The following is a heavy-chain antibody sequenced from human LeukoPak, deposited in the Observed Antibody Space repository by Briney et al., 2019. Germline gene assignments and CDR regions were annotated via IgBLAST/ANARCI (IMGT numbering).Heavy chain of an antibody. Sequence: GGSLRLSCAASGFTFSSYAMHWVRQAPGKGLEWVAVISYDGSNKYYADSVKGRFTISRDSAKNSLFLQMNSLRAEDTGVYYCASTRYYGSGSYYRGAFEVWGQGTMVTVSS. CDR2: ISYDGSNK. J-gene: IGHJ3*01. CDR1: GFTFSSYA. D-gene: IGHD3-10*01. V-gene: IGHV3-30-3*01. CDR3: ASTRYYGSGSYYRGAFEV.